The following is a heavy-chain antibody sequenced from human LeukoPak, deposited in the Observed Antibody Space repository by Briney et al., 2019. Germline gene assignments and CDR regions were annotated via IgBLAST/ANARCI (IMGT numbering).Heavy chain of an antibody. Sequence: GGSLRLSCAASGFTFSSYAMHWVRQAPGKGLEWVAVISYDGSNKYYADSVKGRFTISRDNSKNTLYLQMNSLRAEDTAVYYCARDRKRFLEWLLFSTMDVWGKGTTVTVSS. J-gene: IGHJ6*04. D-gene: IGHD3-3*01. CDR3: ARDRKRFLEWLLFSTMDV. CDR1: GFTFSSYA. V-gene: IGHV3-30*01. CDR2: ISYDGSNK.